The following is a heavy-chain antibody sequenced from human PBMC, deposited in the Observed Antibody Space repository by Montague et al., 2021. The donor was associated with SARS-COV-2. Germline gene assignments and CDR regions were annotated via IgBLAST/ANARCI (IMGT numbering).Heavy chain of an antibody. Sequence: TLSLTCTVSRGSINSGGYFWTWIRQHPGKGLEWIGHIYWSGSTRDNPSLRGRVSFSVDTSKNQFSLQLTSVTAADTAVYYCAGGVSPGDHLDYWGQGALVTVST. CDR1: RGSINSGGYF. D-gene: IGHD4-17*01. J-gene: IGHJ4*02. V-gene: IGHV4-31*03. CDR2: IYWSGST. CDR3: AGGVSPGDHLDY.